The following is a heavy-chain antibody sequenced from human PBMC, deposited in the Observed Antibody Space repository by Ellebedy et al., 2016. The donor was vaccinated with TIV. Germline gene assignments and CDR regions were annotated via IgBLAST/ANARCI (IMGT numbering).Heavy chain of an antibody. Sequence: GESLKISCVASGFSFSSYGMHWVRQAPGKGLEWVAFIRTDGSNKFYTESVEGQFTISRDNVKNIVHLQTNSLRAEDTAVYYCARDRWPYFFDCWGQGTLVTISS. CDR1: GFSFSSYG. V-gene: IGHV3-30*02. D-gene: IGHD4-23*01. J-gene: IGHJ4*02. CDR2: IRTDGSNK. CDR3: ARDRWPYFFDC.